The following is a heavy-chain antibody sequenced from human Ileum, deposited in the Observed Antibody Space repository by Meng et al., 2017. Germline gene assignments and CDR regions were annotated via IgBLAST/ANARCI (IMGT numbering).Heavy chain of an antibody. CDR2: IDHLGIA. V-gene: IGHV4-4*02. CDR1: GASMSVGSY. J-gene: IGHJ4*02. CDR3: ARHGGYYQDF. D-gene: IGHD4-23*01. Sequence: VELQGLGPGLVKESVTLSLTCSVSGASMSVGSYWSWVRQSAGKGLEWIGQIDHLGIAYYKPSLKSRVTMSIDQSKSQFSLRLTSVSAADTAVYYCARHGGYYQDFWGQGTLVTVSS.